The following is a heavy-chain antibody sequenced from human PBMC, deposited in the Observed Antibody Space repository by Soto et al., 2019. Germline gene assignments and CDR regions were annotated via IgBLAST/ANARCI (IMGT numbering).Heavy chain of an antibody. CDR2: TYYSGST. CDR3: ARWALVTPYWFDP. V-gene: IGHV4-31*11. J-gene: IGHJ5*02. Sequence: PSETLSLTCAVSGGSISSGGYSWSWIRQPPGKGLEWIGYTYYSGSTYYNPSLKSRVTISVDTSKNQFSLKLSSVTAADTAVYYWARWALVTPYWFDPWGQGTLVTVSS. CDR1: GGSISSGGYS. D-gene: IGHD6-13*01.